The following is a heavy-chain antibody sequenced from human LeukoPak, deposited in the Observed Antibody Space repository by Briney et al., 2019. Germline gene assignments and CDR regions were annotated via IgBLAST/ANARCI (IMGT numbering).Heavy chain of an antibody. D-gene: IGHD3-10*01. CDR2: INHSGST. J-gene: IGHJ4*02. CDR1: GGSFSGYY. V-gene: IGHV4-34*01. Sequence: PSETLSLTCAVYGGSFSGYYWSWIRQPPGKGLEWIGEINHSGSTNYNPSLKSRVTISVDTPKNQFSLKLSPVTAADTAVYYCARKPRGDYYGSGSYYRYFDYWGQGTLVTVSS. CDR3: ARKPRGDYYGSGSYYRYFDY.